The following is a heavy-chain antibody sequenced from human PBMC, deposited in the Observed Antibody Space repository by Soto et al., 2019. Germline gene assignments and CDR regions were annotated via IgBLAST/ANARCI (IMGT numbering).Heavy chain of an antibody. J-gene: IGHJ5*02. CDR1: GYTFTSYG. V-gene: IGHV1-18*01. D-gene: IGHD3-3*01. CDR2: ISAYNGKT. CDR3: AVTNYDFWSGTPYNWFDP. Sequence: ASVKVSCKASGYTFTSYGISWVRQAPGQGLEWMGWISAYNGKTNYAQKLQGKDNMTKDTSTSTAYMELRSLKSDDTAVYYCAVTNYDFWSGTPYNWFDPWGQGTLVTVSS.